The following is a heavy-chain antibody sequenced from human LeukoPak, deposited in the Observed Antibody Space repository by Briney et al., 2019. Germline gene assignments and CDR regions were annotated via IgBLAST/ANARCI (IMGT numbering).Heavy chain of an antibody. CDR3: AKDLGTVTGGRYYFDY. CDR2: ISSSGGST. V-gene: IGHV3-23*01. Sequence: GGSLRLSCAASGFTLSSYAMSWVRQAPGKGLEWVSAISSSGGSTYYADSVKGRFTISRDNSKNTLYLQMNSLRAEDTAVYYCAKDLGTVTGGRYYFDYWGQGTLVTVSS. CDR1: GFTLSSYA. D-gene: IGHD4-4*01. J-gene: IGHJ4*02.